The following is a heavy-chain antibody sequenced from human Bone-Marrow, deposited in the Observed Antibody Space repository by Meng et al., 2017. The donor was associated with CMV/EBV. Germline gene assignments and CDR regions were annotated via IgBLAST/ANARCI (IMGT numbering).Heavy chain of an antibody. CDR2: INPNSGGT. Sequence: ASVKASCKASGYTFTGYYMHWVRQAPGQGLEWMGWINPNSGGTNYAQKFQGRVTMTRDTSISTAYMELSRLRSDDTAVYYCARDERGSSSEFDYWGQGTLVTVSS. J-gene: IGHJ4*02. D-gene: IGHD6-6*01. V-gene: IGHV1-2*02. CDR1: GYTFTGYY. CDR3: ARDERGSSSEFDY.